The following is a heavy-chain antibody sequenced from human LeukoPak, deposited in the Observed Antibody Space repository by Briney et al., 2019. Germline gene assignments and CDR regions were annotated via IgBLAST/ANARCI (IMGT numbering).Heavy chain of an antibody. CDR1: GVKFSYYW. CDR3: ARGWGEKGRCRGGTCNNPQFDY. V-gene: IGHV3-7*01. D-gene: IGHD2-15*01. Sequence: PGGALRLTCAASGVKFSYYWITWVRQAPGKGREWLANIKESGSEKYYVDSVKGRFTISRDNADNLVYLQMNSLRVEDTAVYYCARGWGEKGRCRGGTCNNPQFDYWGQGILVTVSS. J-gene: IGHJ4*02. CDR2: IKESGSEK.